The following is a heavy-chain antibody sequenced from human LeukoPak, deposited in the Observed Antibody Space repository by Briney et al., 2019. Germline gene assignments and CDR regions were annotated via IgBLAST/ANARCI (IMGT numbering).Heavy chain of an antibody. CDR3: ARDVLAYGMDV. D-gene: IGHD3-10*02. V-gene: IGHV3-48*03. Sequence: GGSLRLSCAASGFTFSSYEMNWVRQAPGKGLEWVSYISSSGSTIYYADSVKGRFTISRDNAKNSLYLQMNSLRAEDTAIYYCARDVLAYGMDVWGQGTTVTVSS. J-gene: IGHJ6*02. CDR2: ISSSGSTI. CDR1: GFTFSSYE.